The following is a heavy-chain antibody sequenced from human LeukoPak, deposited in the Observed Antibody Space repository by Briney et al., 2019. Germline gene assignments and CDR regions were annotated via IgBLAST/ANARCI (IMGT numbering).Heavy chain of an antibody. CDR1: GFTFSSYG. J-gene: IGHJ5*02. D-gene: IGHD2-21*01. Sequence: GGSLRLSCAASGFTFSSYGMHWVRQAPGKGLEWVAVIWYDGSNKYYADSVKGRFTISRDNSKNTLYLQMNSLRAEDTAVYYCAKDLTHIPGPFDPWGQGTLVTVSS. V-gene: IGHV3-33*06. CDR3: AKDLTHIPGPFDP. CDR2: IWYDGSNK.